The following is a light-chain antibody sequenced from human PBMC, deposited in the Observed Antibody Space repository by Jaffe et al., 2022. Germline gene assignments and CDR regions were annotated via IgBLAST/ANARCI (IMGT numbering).Light chain of an antibody. CDR2: DVT. J-gene: IGLJ3*02. CDR1: RSDVGTYDY. V-gene: IGLV2-14*03. Sequence: QSALTQPASVSGSPGQSITISCTGTRSDVGTYDYVSWYQQHPGKAPRLMIYDVTKRPSGVSNRFSGSKSGNTASLTISGLQAEDEADYYCCSFTTSGTRVFGGGTKLTVL. CDR3: CSFTTSGTRV.